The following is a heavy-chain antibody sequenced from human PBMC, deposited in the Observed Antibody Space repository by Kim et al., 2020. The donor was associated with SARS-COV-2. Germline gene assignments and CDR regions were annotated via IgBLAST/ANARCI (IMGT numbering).Heavy chain of an antibody. V-gene: IGHV3-74*03. CDR3: ARGRVGCSTTSCYFDL. D-gene: IGHD2-2*01. CDR1: GFTFSNYW. Sequence: GGSLRLSCVASGFTFSNYWMHWVRQAPGKGLLWVSRIKDDETYTTYADSVKGRFTISRDNAKNTLHLQMNSLRADDTAVYYCARGRVGCSTTSCYFDLWGQGTLVTVSS. J-gene: IGHJ4*02. CDR2: IKDDETYT.